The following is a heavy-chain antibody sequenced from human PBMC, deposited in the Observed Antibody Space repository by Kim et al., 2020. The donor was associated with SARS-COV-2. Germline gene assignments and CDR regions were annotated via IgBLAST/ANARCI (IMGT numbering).Heavy chain of an antibody. Sequence: GGSLRLSCVASGFSFSSYAMSWVRQAPGKGLEWVSGLSASGGSRYYADTVKGRFTISRDNSKNTLYLQMNSLRTEDTAVYYCAKLIWTINAYRDAFDIWGQGTMVTVSS. V-gene: IGHV3-23*01. J-gene: IGHJ3*02. CDR3: AKLIWTINAYRDAFDI. CDR2: LSASGGSR. D-gene: IGHD3-3*01. CDR1: GFSFSSYA.